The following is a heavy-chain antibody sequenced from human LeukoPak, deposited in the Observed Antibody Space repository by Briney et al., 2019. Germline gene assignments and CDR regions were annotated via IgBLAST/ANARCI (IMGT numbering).Heavy chain of an antibody. CDR1: GGSISSYY. V-gene: IGHV4-59*08. Sequence: SETLSLTCTVSGGSISSYYWSWIRQPPGKGLEWIGYIYYSGSTNYHPSLKSRVTISVDTSKNQFSLKLSSVTAADTAVYYCARRQLLWYHFDYWGQGTLVTVSS. CDR2: IYYSGST. D-gene: IGHD2-2*01. CDR3: ARRQLLWYHFDY. J-gene: IGHJ4*02.